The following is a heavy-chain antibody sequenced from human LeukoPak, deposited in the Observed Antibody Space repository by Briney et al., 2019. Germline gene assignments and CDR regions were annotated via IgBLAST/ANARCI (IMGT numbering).Heavy chain of an antibody. CDR2: IYLSGRT. CDR1: GGSISSSNW. J-gene: IGHJ4*02. CDR3: ARLPRSYGGIYDY. D-gene: IGHD4-23*01. Sequence: SETLSLTCAVSGGSISSSNWWNWVRQPPGKGLEWIGEIYLSGRTTYSPSLKSRATISVDTSKNQFSLKLSSVTAADTAVYYCARLPRSYGGIYDYWGQGTLVTVSS. V-gene: IGHV4-4*02.